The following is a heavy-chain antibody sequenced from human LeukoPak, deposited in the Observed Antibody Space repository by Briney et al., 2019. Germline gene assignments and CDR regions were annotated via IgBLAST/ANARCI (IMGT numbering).Heavy chain of an antibody. J-gene: IGHJ3*02. V-gene: IGHV3-7*01. Sequence: GGSLRLSCAASGFTFRNYWMSWVRQAPGKGLEWVAYIKQDGSEKYYVDSVKGRFTLSRDNAKNSVYLQMNSLRVDDTAVYYCARDVVGYYDSSGYYLSASDIWGQGTMVTVSS. D-gene: IGHD3-22*01. CDR1: GFTFRNYW. CDR2: IKQDGSEK. CDR3: ARDVVGYYDSSGYYLSASDI.